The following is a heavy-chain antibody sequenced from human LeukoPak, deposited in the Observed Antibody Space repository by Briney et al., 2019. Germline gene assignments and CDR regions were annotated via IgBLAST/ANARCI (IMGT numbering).Heavy chain of an antibody. D-gene: IGHD7-27*01. CDR2: FSNSGTT. CDR1: GGSISDYY. J-gene: IGHJ4*02. V-gene: IGHV4-59*12. Sequence: SETLSLTCTASGGSISDYYWSWIRQPPGKGLEWIGYFSNSGTTNQNPSLKSRVTMSVDTSKNQFSLKLSSVTAADTAVYYCARGSNWGDCWGQGALVTVSS. CDR3: ARGSNWGDC.